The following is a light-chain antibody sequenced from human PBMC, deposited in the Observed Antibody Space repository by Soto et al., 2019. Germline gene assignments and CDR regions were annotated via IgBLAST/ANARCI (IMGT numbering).Light chain of an antibody. J-gene: IGLJ2*01. V-gene: IGLV1-51*01. Sequence: QSVLTQPPSVSAAPGQKVTISCSGSRSNIGNKYVSWYQQLPGTAPKLLIYDNNKRPSGIPDRFSGSKSGTSATLGITGLQTGDEADYYCGTWDSRLSALFGRRTKRTVL. CDR1: RSNIGNKY. CDR2: DNN. CDR3: GTWDSRLSAL.